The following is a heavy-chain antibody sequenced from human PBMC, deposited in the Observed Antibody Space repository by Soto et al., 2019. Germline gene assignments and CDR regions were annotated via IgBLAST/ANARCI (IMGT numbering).Heavy chain of an antibody. J-gene: IGHJ4*02. CDR2: IKNKADGGTT. V-gene: IGHV3-15*01. Sequence: GGSLRLSCAASGITFTNAWMSWVRQAPGKGLEWVGRIKNKADGGTTDYAAPVRGRFTISRDDSKNTLFLQMNSLEIEDTAVYYCTTDPGDYEDFWGRGALVTV. CDR1: GITFTNAW. CDR3: TTDPGDYEDF. D-gene: IGHD4-17*01.